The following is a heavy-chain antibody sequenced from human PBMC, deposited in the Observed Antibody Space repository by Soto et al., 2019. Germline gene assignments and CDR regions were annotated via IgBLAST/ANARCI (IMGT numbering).Heavy chain of an antibody. D-gene: IGHD5-18*01. V-gene: IGHV4-59*01. J-gene: IGHJ6*02. Sequence: SETLSLTCTVSGDSISSYYWSWIRQPPGKGLEWIGYIYYSGSTNYNPSLKSRVTISVDTSKNQFSLKLSSVTAADTAVYYCARPLYSYGPMDVWGQGTTVTVSS. CDR3: ARPLYSYGPMDV. CDR2: IYYSGST. CDR1: GDSISSYY.